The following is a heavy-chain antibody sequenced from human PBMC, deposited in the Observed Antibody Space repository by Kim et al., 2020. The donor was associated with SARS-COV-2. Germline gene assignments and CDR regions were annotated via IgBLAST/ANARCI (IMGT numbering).Heavy chain of an antibody. J-gene: IGHJ4*02. CDR1: GFTFSSYS. V-gene: IGHV3-21*01. CDR2: ISSSSSYI. Sequence: GGSLRLSCAASGFTFSSYSMNWVRQAPGKGLEWVSSISSSSSYIYYADSVKGRFTISRDNAKNSLYLQMNSLRAEDTAVYYCARDQYYYDSSGFFDYWGQGTLVTVSS. CDR3: ARDQYYYDSSGFFDY. D-gene: IGHD3-22*01.